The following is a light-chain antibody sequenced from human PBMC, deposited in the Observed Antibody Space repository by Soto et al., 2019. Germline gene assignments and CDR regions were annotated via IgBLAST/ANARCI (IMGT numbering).Light chain of an antibody. J-gene: IGKJ5*01. CDR3: QQRSDWPRIT. V-gene: IGKV3-11*01. CDR1: QSVSSY. Sequence: EIMLTQSPATLSLTPGERATLSCRASQSVSSYLAWYQQKPGQAPRLLIYDASNRATGIPARFSGSGSETDFTLTISRLEPEDFAVYYCQQRSDWPRITFGQGTRLEVK. CDR2: DAS.